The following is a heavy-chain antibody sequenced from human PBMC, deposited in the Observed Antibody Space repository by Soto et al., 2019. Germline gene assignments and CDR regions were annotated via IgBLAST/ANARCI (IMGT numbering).Heavy chain of an antibody. D-gene: IGHD6-19*01. CDR2: ISAYNGNT. CDR3: ARDMSSGWYNYVQFQYAFDI. CDR1: GYTFTSYG. J-gene: IGHJ3*02. V-gene: IGHV1-18*01. Sequence: ASVKVSCKPSGYTFTSYGISWVRQAPGQGLEWMGWISAYNGNTNYAQKLQGRVTMTTDTSTSTAYMELRSLRSDDTAVYYCARDMSSGWYNYVQFQYAFDIWG.